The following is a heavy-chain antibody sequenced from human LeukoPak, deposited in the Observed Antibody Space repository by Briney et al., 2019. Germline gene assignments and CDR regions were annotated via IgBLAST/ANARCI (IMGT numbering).Heavy chain of an antibody. V-gene: IGHV4-59*12. Sequence: SETLSLTCTVSGGSISSYYWSWIRQPPGKGLEWIGYIYYSGSTNYNPSPKSRVTISVDTSKNQFSLKLSSVTAADTAVYYCARETASGSYYFDYWGQGTLVTVSS. CDR3: ARETASGSYYFDY. D-gene: IGHD3-10*01. CDR2: IYYSGST. CDR1: GGSISSYY. J-gene: IGHJ4*02.